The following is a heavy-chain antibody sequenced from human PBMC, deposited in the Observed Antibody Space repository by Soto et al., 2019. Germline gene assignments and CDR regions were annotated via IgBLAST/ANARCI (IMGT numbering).Heavy chain of an antibody. J-gene: IGHJ4*02. V-gene: IGHV3-23*01. CDR1: GFTFSSYA. D-gene: IGHD6-19*01. Sequence: GGSLRLSCAASGFTFSSYAMSWVRQAPGKGLEWVSAISGSGGSTYYADSVKGRFTISRDNSKNTLYLQMNSLRAEDTAVYYCALQTDGQSSGTPLFDYWGQGTLVTVSS. CDR3: ALQTDGQSSGTPLFDY. CDR2: ISGSGGST.